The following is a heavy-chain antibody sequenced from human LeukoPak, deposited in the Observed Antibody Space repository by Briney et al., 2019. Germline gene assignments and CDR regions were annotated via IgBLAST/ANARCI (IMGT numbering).Heavy chain of an antibody. J-gene: IGHJ5*02. D-gene: IGHD2-15*01. V-gene: IGHV3-30-3*01. CDR2: ISYDGSNK. Sequence: PGGSLRLSCAASGFTFSSYAMHWVRQAPGKGLEWVAVISYDGSNKYYADSVKGRFTISRDNSKNTLYLQMNSLRAEDTAVYYCARDGRYCSGGSCYHNWFDPRGQGTLVTVSS. CDR3: ARDGRYCSGGSCYHNWFDP. CDR1: GFTFSSYA.